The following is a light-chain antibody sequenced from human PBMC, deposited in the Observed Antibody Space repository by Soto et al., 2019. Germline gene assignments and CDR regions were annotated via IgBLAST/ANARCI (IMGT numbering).Light chain of an antibody. CDR2: LEGSGSY. CDR1: SGHSSYI. J-gene: IGLJ3*02. V-gene: IGLV4-60*02. Sequence: QAVVTQSSSASASLGSSVKLTCTLSSGHSSYIIEWHQQQPGKAPRYLMKLEGSGSYSKGSGVPDRFSGSSSGADRYLTISNLQFEDEADYYCETWDSNTWVFGGGTKLTVL. CDR3: ETWDSNTWV.